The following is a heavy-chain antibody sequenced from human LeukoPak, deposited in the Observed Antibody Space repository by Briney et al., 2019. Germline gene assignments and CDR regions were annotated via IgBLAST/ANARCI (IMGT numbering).Heavy chain of an antibody. V-gene: IGHV3-53*01. J-gene: IGHJ4*02. CDR3: ARDMKLLGQFDY. CDR1: GFTVSSNY. D-gene: IGHD1-26*01. Sequence: PGGSLRLSCAASGFTVSSNYMSWVRQAPGKGLEWVSVIYSGGSTYYADSVEGRFTISRDNSKNTLYLQMNSLRAEDTAVYYCARDMKLLGQFDYWGQGTLVTVSS. CDR2: IYSGGST.